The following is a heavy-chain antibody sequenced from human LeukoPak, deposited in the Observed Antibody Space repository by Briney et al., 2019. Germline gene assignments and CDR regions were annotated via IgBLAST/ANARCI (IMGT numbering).Heavy chain of an antibody. CDR1: GGSISSGGYS. J-gene: IGHJ3*02. CDR3: ARRMGGYCSGGSCFHRGSDAFDI. V-gene: IGHV4-30-2*01. CDR2: IYHSGST. D-gene: IGHD2-15*01. Sequence: ASETLSLTCAVSGGSISSGGYSWSWIRQPPGKGLEWIGYIYHSGSTYYNPSLKSRVTISVDRSKNQFSLKLSSVTAADTAVYYCARRMGGYCSGGSCFHRGSDAFDIWGQGTMVTVSS.